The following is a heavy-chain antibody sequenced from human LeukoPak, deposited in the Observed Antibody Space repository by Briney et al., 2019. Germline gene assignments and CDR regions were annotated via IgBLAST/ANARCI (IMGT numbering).Heavy chain of an antibody. V-gene: IGHV1-46*01. J-gene: IGHJ4*02. CDR1: GYTFTSCY. CDR3: TSSSRAGWLLYHYAFDY. CDR2: INPSGGST. D-gene: IGHD3-3*01. Sequence: ASVKVSCKASGYTFTSCYMHWVRQAPGQGLEWMGIINPSGGSTSYAQKFQGRVTMTRDTSTSTVYMELSSLRSEDTAVYYCTSSSRAGWLLYHYAFDYWGQGTLVTVSS.